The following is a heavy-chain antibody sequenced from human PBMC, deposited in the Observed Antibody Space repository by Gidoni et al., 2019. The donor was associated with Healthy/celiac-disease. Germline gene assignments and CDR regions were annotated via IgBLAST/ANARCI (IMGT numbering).Heavy chain of an antibody. CDR2: ISSSSSYI. J-gene: IGHJ5*02. Sequence: EVQLVDSGGGLVKPGGSLRLSCAAAGFTFSSYSMNWVRQAPGKGLEWVSSISSSSSYIYYADSVKGRFTISRDNAKNSLYLQMNSLRAEDTAVYYCARDDGGGFDPWGQGTLVTVSS. CDR1: GFTFSSYS. CDR3: ARDDGGGFDP. V-gene: IGHV3-21*01. D-gene: IGHD3-16*01.